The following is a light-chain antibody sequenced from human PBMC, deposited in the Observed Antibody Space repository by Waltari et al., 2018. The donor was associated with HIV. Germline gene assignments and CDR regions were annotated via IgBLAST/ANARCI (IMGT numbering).Light chain of an antibody. CDR1: QDIKSD. CDR3: LQHNSFPRT. Sequence: DIQMTQSPSSLSASVGDRVSITCRAGQDIKSDLGWYHQRPGGAPQRLIFAANTLHGGVPPRFGGSGSGTHFTLTISGLQPEDSATYYCLQHNSFPRTFGQGTRLYI. CDR2: AAN. J-gene: IGKJ1*01. V-gene: IGKV1-17*01.